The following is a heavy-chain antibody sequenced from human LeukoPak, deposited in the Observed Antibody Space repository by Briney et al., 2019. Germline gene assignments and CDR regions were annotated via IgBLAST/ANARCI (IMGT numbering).Heavy chain of an antibody. Sequence: QSGGSLRLSCTVSGFTLSSYEMTWFRQPPGKGLEWVSSIGYGGSDTHYADSVKGRYTVSRDNSKNTLYLQLNSLRADDTAVYYCTRNSRWYGVSWGQGTLVSVSS. CDR3: TRNSRWYGVS. V-gene: IGHV3-23*01. CDR1: GFTLSSYE. CDR2: IGYGGSDT. D-gene: IGHD6-13*01. J-gene: IGHJ4*02.